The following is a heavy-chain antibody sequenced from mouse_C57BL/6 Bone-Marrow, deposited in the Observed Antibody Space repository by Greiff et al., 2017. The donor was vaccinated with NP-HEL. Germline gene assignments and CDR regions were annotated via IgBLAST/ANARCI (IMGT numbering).Heavy chain of an antibody. CDR1: GFTFSDYY. CDR3: ARQDGYWYFDV. V-gene: IGHV5-12*01. CDR2: ISNGGGST. Sequence: EVKLMESGGGLVQPGGSLKLSCAASGFTFSDYYMYWVRQTPEKRLEWVAYISNGGGSTYYPDTVKGRFTISRDNAKNTLYLQMSRLKSEDTAMYYCARQDGYWYFDVWGTGTTVTVSS. D-gene: IGHD1-1*01. J-gene: IGHJ1*03.